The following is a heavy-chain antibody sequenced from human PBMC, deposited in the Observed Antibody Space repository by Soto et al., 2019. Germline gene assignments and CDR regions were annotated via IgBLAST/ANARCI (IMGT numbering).Heavy chain of an antibody. D-gene: IGHD3-10*01. V-gene: IGHV4-31*03. CDR3: ARAGGEAYGSGSYKLDP. CDR2: IYYSGST. CDR1: GGSISSGGYA. J-gene: IGHJ5*02. Sequence: ALSVTCTVSGGSISSGGYAWSWIRQPPGKGLEWIGYIYYSGSTYYNPSLKSRVTISVDTSKNQFSLKLSSVTAADTAVYYCARAGGEAYGSGSYKLDPWGQGTLVTVSS.